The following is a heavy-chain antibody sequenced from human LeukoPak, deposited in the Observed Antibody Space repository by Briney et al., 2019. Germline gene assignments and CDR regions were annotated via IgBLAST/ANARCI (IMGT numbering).Heavy chain of an antibody. D-gene: IGHD2-2*01. CDR3: ARQFYGSTSPNWFDP. J-gene: IGHJ5*02. V-gene: IGHV5-51*01. Sequence: GESRKISCNGSGYSFTSYWIGWVRQMPGKGLEWMGIIYPGDSDTRYSPSFQGQVTISADKSISTAYLQWTSLKASDTAMYYCARQFYGSTSPNWFDPWGQGTLVTVSS. CDR1: GYSFTSYW. CDR2: IYPGDSDT.